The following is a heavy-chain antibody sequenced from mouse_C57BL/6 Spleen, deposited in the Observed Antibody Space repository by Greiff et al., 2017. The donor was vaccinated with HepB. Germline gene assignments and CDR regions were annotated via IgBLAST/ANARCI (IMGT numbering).Heavy chain of an antibody. D-gene: IGHD4-1*01. CDR3: TRGWDVFDY. J-gene: IGHJ2*01. CDR2: IDPENGDT. Sequence: VQLQQSGAELVRPGASVKLSCTASGFNIKDDYMHWVKQRPEQGLEWIGWIDPENGDTEYASKFQGKATITADTSSNTAYLQLSSLTSEDTAVYYCTRGWDVFDYWGQGTTLTVSS. CDR1: GFNIKDDY. V-gene: IGHV14-4*01.